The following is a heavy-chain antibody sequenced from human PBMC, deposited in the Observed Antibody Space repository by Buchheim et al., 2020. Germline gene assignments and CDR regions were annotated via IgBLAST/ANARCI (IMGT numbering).Heavy chain of an antibody. J-gene: IGHJ4*02. V-gene: IGHV4-30-4*01. CDR1: GGSISSGDYY. Sequence: QVQLQESGPGLVKPSQTLSLTCTVSGGSISSGDYYWSWIRQPPGEGLAWIGYIYYSGSTYYNPSLKRRVTISVDTPKNQFSLKLSSVTAADTAVYYCARASTKYNWRDTGIEYWGQGTL. CDR2: IYYSGST. D-gene: IGHD1-20*01. CDR3: ARASTKYNWRDTGIEY.